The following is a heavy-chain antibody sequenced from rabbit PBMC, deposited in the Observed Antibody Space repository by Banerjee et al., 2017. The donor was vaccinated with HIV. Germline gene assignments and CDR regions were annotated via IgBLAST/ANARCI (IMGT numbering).Heavy chain of an antibody. V-gene: IGHV1S45*01. CDR1: GFSFSNKYV. CDR3: AGDPWSGLNL. Sequence: QEQLVESGGGLVQPEGSLTLTCTASGFSFSNKYVMCWVRQAPGKGLEWIACINTSSGNTVYATWAKGRFTISKTSWTTVTLQMTSLTAADTASYFCAGDPWSGLNLWGPGNLVTVS. CDR2: INTSSGNT. D-gene: IGHD3-1*01. J-gene: IGHJ4*01.